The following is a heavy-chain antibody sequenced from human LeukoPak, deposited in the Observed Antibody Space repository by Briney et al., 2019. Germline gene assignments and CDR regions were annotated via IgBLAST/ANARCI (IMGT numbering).Heavy chain of an antibody. CDR1: GYTFTSYD. D-gene: IGHD5-24*01. J-gene: IGHJ3*02. CDR2: MNPNSGNT. V-gene: IGHV1-8*01. CDR3: AKREMATISYAFDI. Sequence: GASVKVSCKASGYTFTSYDINWVRQATGQGLEWMGWMNPNSGNTGYAQKFQGRVTMTRNTSISTAYMELSSLRSEDTAVYYCAKREMATISYAFDIWGQGTMVTVSS.